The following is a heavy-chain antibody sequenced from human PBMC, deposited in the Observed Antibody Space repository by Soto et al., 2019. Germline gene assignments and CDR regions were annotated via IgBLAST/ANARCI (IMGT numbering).Heavy chain of an antibody. CDR1: GFTFSNYS. CDR3: AREYTAWPLAYGLDV. V-gene: IGHV3-21*01. CDR2: ISSRSDI. Sequence: GGSLRLSCVGSGFTFSNYSINWVRQAPGKGLEWVSSISSRSDIYYADSVKGRFTISRDNAKNSVSLQMDSLRAEDTAVYYCAREYTAWPLAYGLDVWGQGTTVTVSS. J-gene: IGHJ6*02. D-gene: IGHD2-2*02.